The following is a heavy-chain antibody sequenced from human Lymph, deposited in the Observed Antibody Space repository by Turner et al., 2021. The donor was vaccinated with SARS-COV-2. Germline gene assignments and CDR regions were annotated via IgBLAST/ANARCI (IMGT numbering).Heavy chain of an antibody. CDR2: VYAGGST. Sequence: EVQLVASGGGLGQPGGSLRPSCAASGITVSSNYMRWVRQAPGKGLEWVSVVYAGGSTFYADSVKGRFTISRDKSKNTLYLQMNRLRAEDTAVYYCARDFREGAFDIWGQGTMVTISS. D-gene: IGHD3-10*01. CDR3: ARDFREGAFDI. V-gene: IGHV3-66*01. CDR1: GITVSSNY. J-gene: IGHJ3*02.